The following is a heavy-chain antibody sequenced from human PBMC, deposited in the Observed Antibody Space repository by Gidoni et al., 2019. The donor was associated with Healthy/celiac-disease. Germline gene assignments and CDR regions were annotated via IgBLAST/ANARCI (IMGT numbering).Heavy chain of an antibody. CDR1: GSTFSGYG. Sequence: QVQLVESGGGVVQPGRSLRPSCAASGSTFSGYGMHGVRQAPGKGLEWVAVIWYDGSNKYYADSVKGRFTISIDNSKNTLYLQMNSLRAEDTAVYYCARDRLIGIGWLRYYYYYGMDVWGQGTTVTVSS. J-gene: IGHJ6*02. CDR2: IWYDGSNK. CDR3: ARDRLIGIGWLRYYYYYGMDV. V-gene: IGHV3-33*01. D-gene: IGHD5-12*01.